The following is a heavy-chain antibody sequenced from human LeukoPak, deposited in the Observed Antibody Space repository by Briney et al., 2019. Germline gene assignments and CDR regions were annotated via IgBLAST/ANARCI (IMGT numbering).Heavy chain of an antibody. D-gene: IGHD1-26*01. V-gene: IGHV3-23*01. CDR1: GFTFANYA. Sequence: GGSLRLSCAASGFTFANYAMSWVRQAPGKGPEWVSGISVSGGSTFYADSVKARFTISRDNSENALFLQMDSLRAEDTAVYFCTKGRTASGTSQGDFWGQGTLVTVSS. CDR3: TKGRTASGTSQGDF. J-gene: IGHJ4*02. CDR2: ISVSGGST.